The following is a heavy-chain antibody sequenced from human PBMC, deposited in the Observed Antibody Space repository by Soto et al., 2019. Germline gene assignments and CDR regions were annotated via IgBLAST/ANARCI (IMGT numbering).Heavy chain of an antibody. CDR3: ARHVWYYGSMNWYFDL. V-gene: IGHV4-39*01. J-gene: IGHJ2*01. D-gene: IGHD3-10*01. Sequence: SETLSLTCTVSGGSISSSSYYWGWIRQPPGKGLEWIGSIYYSGSTYYTPSLKSRVTISVDTSKNQFSLKLSSVTAADTAVYYCARHVWYYGSMNWYFDLWGRGTLVTVSS. CDR1: GGSISSSSYY. CDR2: IYYSGST.